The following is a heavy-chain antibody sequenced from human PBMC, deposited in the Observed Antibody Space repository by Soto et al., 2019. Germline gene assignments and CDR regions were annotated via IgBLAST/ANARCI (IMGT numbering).Heavy chain of an antibody. CDR1: RYAFTSYG. CDR3: ARDGALGENYYYYGMDV. CDR2: ISAYNGNT. V-gene: IGHV1-18*01. J-gene: IGHJ6*02. Sequence: ASAKPSWKDSRYAFTSYGISSVRHATRQGLEWMGWISAYNGNTNYAQKLQGRVTMTTDTSTSTAYMELRSLRSDDTAVYYCARDGALGENYYYYGMDVWAQGTTVTVSS. D-gene: IGHD3-16*01.